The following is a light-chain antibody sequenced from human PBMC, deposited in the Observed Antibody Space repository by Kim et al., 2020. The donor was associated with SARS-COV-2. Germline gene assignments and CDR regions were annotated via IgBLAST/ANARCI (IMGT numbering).Light chain of an antibody. Sequence: LSPGERATLSCRASQTLTRNYFAWYQRKPGQAPRLLIYGISTRATGIPDRFSGSGSGTDFTLTISRLEPEDFAVYYCQQYNTLRTFGQGTKVDIK. J-gene: IGKJ1*01. CDR1: QTLTRNY. CDR2: GIS. V-gene: IGKV3-20*01. CDR3: QQYNTLRT.